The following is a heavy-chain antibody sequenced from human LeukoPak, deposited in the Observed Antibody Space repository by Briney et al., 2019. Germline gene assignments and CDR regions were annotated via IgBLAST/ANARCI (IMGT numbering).Heavy chain of an antibody. V-gene: IGHV1-24*01. J-gene: IGHJ4*02. Sequence: ASVKVSCKVSGYTLTELSMHWVRQAPGKGLEWMGGFDPEDGETIYAQKFQGRVTMTEDTSTDTAYMELSSLRSEDTAVSYCATTPYYYDSSGSGYYWGQGTLVTVSS. CDR2: FDPEDGET. CDR1: GYTLTELS. D-gene: IGHD3-22*01. CDR3: ATTPYYYDSSGSGYY.